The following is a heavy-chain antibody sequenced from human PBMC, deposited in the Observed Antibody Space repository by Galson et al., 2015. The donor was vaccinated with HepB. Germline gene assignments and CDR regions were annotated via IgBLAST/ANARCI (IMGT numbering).Heavy chain of an antibody. J-gene: IGHJ1*01. CDR1: GFTFSNAW. D-gene: IGHD3-10*01. V-gene: IGHV3-15*07. Sequence: SLRLSCAASGFTFSNAWMNWVRQAPGKGLEWVGRIKSKTDGGTTDYAAPVKGRFTISRDDSKNTLYLQMNSLKTEDTAVYYCTTDGDGSGNYVEYFQHWGQGTLVTVSS. CDR3: TTDGDGSGNYVEYFQH. CDR2: IKSKTDGGTT.